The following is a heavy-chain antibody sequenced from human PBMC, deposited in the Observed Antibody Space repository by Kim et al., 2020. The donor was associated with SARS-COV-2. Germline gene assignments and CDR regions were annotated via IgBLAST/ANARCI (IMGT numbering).Heavy chain of an antibody. V-gene: IGHV3-23*01. Sequence: GGSLRLSSAASGFTFSSYAMSWVRQAPGKGLEWVSAISGSGGSTYYADSVKGRFTISRDNSKNTLYLQMNSLRAEDTAVYYCAKDLRIYDILTGWDYWGQGTLVTVSS. J-gene: IGHJ4*02. CDR1: GFTFSSYA. D-gene: IGHD3-9*01. CDR3: AKDLRIYDILTGWDY. CDR2: ISGSGGST.